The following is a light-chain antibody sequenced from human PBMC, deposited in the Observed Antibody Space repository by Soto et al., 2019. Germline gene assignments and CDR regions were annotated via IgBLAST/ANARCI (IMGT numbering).Light chain of an antibody. V-gene: IGKV3-20*01. CDR3: QRYGTSRDT. Sequence: EIVLTQSPGTLSLSPGERATLSCRASQSVAGNSLAWYRHKPGQAPRLLIYGASSRATDIPDRFSGSGSGTDFTLTISRLEPEDSAVYYCQRYGTSRDTLGQGTKLES. J-gene: IGKJ2*01. CDR1: QSVAGNS. CDR2: GAS.